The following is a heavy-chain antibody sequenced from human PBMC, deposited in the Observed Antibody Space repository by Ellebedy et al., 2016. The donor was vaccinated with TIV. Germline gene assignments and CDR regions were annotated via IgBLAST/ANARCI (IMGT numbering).Heavy chain of an antibody. J-gene: IGHJ5*02. Sequence: GESLKISCAVSGFSVSGHFMSWVRQAPGKGLEWVSIIYSYSGGATNYTDSVRGRFTISRDDSKNTLFLQMNSLRAEDTAVYYCVRDAGGGGDYGDNWFDAWGQGTLVTVSS. D-gene: IGHD4-17*01. CDR1: GFSVSGHF. CDR2: IYSYSGGAT. V-gene: IGHV3-66*01. CDR3: VRDAGGGGDYGDNWFDA.